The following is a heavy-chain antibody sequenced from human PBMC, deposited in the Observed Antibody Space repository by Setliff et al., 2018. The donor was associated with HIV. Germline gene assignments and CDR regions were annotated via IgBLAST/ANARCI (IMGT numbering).Heavy chain of an antibody. CDR2: ISGSSGYE. D-gene: IGHD5-18*01. Sequence: GGSLRLSCAASGFTFSGYNLNWVRQAPGKGLEWVSSISGSSGYEYYADSVKGRFTISRDSAKNSLYLQTSSLRAEDTAVYYCAREVYRYDDGSESMDVWGKGTTVTRLL. CDR1: GFTFSGYN. V-gene: IGHV3-21*06. J-gene: IGHJ6*03. CDR3: AREVYRYDDGSESMDV.